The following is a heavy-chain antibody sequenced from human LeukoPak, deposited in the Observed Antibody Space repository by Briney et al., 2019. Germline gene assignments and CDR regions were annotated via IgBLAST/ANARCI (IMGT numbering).Heavy chain of an antibody. CDR3: ARDPGIAATGDALDV. D-gene: IGHD6-13*01. V-gene: IGHV4-4*07. CDR1: GGSLNNNV. CDR2: IYTTGST. J-gene: IGHJ3*01. Sequence: SDTLSLTCTVSGGSLNNNVWNWIRQPAGRGLEWLGHIYTTGSTTYNPSLKSRVTMSVDKAKNQLSLKLTSVTAADTAIYYCARDPGIAATGDALDVWGQGTVVTVSA.